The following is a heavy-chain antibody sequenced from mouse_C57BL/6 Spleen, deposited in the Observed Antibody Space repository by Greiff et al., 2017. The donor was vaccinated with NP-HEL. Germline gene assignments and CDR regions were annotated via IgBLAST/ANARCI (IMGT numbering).Heavy chain of an antibody. J-gene: IGHJ4*01. CDR2: INPGSGGT. CDR3: ARDPVDAMDY. CDR1: GYAFTNYL. Sequence: VQLQQSGAELVRPGTSVEVSCKASGYAFTNYLIEWVKQRPGQGLEWIGVINPGSGGTNYKEKFKGKGTLTADKSSSTAYMQLSSLTSEDSAVYFCARDPVDAMDYWGQGTSVTVSS. V-gene: IGHV1-54*01.